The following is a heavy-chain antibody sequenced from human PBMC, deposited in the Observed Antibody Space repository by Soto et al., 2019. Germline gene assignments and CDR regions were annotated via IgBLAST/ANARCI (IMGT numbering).Heavy chain of an antibody. CDR1: GFTFSEHY. Sequence: PGGSLRLSCEASGFTFSEHYMSWIRQAPGKGLEWIAYISSGGSHKDYADSVRGRFTSSRDNAKNSIYLQMNSLRDEDTAVYFCARVRGGGTDLLGPGTLVTVSS. D-gene: IGHD3-16*01. CDR2: ISSGGSHK. CDR3: ARVRGGGTDL. J-gene: IGHJ5*02. V-gene: IGHV3-11*04.